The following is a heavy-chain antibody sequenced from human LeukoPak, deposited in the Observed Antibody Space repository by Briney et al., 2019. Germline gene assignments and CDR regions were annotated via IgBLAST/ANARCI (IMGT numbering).Heavy chain of an antibody. CDR3: ARVLTYYYDSSGYDSYAFDI. D-gene: IGHD3-22*01. CDR1: GGSISSGGYS. V-gene: IGHV4-30-2*01. J-gene: IGHJ3*02. CDR2: IYHSGST. Sequence: SQTLSLTCAVSGGSISSGGYSWSWLRQPPGKGLEWIGYIYHSGSTYYNPSLKSRVTISVDRSKNQFSLKLSSVTAADTAVYYCARVLTYYYDSSGYDSYAFDIWGQGTMVTVSS.